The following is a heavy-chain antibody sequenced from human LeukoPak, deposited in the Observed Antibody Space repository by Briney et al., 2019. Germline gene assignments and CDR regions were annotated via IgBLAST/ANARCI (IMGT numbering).Heavy chain of an antibody. CDR1: AYTFTGYY. V-gene: IGHV1-2*02. CDR3: ARGDCSVSGCHGGNWFDP. CDR2: INPNSGGT. J-gene: IGHJ5*02. D-gene: IGHD2-15*01. Sequence: ASVKVFCNASAYTFTGYYIHWVRQAPGQGLEWMGWINPNSGGTNYAQSFQGRVTMTRDTSSSTAHMELSRLRSDDTAVYYCARGDCSVSGCHGGNWFDPWGQGTLVTVSS.